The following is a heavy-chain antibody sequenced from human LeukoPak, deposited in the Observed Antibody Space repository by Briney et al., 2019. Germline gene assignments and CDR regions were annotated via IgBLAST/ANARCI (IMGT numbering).Heavy chain of an antibody. V-gene: IGHV3-30*02. CDR2: IRYDGSNK. CDR1: GFTFSSYG. J-gene: IGHJ3*02. D-gene: IGHD2-2*01. Sequence: GGSLRLSCAASGFTFSSYGMHWVRQAPGKGLEWVAFIRYDGSNKYYADSVKGRFTISRDNSKNSLYLQMNSLRAEDTAVYYCAREACSSTSCHAFDIWGQGTMVTVSS. CDR3: AREACSSTSCHAFDI.